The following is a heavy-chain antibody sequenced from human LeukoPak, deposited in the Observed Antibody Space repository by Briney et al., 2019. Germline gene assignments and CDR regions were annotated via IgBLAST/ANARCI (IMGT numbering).Heavy chain of an antibody. J-gene: IGHJ4*02. D-gene: IGHD1-26*01. Sequence: PGRSLRLSCAASGFTFSSYGMHWVRQAPGKGLEWVAVISYDGSNKYYADSVKGRFTISRDNSKNTLYLQMNSLRADDTAVYYCAKPTVAATTYYFDYWGQGTLVTVSS. CDR1: GFTFSSYG. CDR3: AKPTVAATTYYFDY. CDR2: ISYDGSNK. V-gene: IGHV3-30*18.